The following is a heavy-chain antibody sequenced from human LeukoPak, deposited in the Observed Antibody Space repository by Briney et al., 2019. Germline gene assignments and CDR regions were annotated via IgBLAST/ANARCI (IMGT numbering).Heavy chain of an antibody. J-gene: IGHJ6*02. CDR2: ISAYNGNT. V-gene: IGHV1-18*01. CDR1: GYTFTSYG. D-gene: IGHD2-15*01. CDR3: ARAGDCSGGSCYSGYYYYGMDV. Sequence: ASVKVSCKASGYTFTSYGISWVRQAPGQGLEWMGWISAYNGNTNYAQKLQGRVTMTTDTSTSTAYMELRSLRSDDTAVYYCARAGDCSGGSCYSGYYYYGMDVWGQGTTVTVSS.